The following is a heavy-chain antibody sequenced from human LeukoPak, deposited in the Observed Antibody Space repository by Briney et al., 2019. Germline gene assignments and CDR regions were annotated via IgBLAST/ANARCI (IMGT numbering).Heavy chain of an antibody. D-gene: IGHD2-2*01. V-gene: IGHV1-2*04. CDR2: INPNNGGT. CDR1: GYTFTDYY. J-gene: IGHJ4*02. Sequence: ASVKVSCKASGYTFTDYYMHWVRQAPGQGLEWMGWINPNNGGTYSTQEFQGWVTTTRDTSISTAYMELSRLTSDDTAVYYCARANPLHCSSTSCLFDYWGQGSLVTVSS. CDR3: ARANPLHCSSTSCLFDY.